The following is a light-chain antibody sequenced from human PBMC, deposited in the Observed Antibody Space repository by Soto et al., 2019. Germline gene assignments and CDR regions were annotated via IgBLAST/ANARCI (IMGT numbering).Light chain of an antibody. CDR1: QSINSW. J-gene: IGKJ4*01. CDR3: QHYGLT. V-gene: IGKV1-5*03. CDR2: KAS. Sequence: DIQMTQSPSTLSASVGDRVTITCRASQSINSWLAWYQQKPGKAPKLLIYKASSLESGVPSRFSGSGSETEFTLTISSLQPDDFATYYCQHYGLTFGGGTEVEIK.